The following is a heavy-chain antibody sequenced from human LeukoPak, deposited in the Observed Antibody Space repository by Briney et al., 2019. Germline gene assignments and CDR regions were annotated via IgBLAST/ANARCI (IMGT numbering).Heavy chain of an antibody. J-gene: IGHJ4*02. Sequence: KVSCKASGYTFTGYYMHWVRQAPGQGLEWMGIIYPGDSDTRYSPSFQGQVTISADKSISTAYLQWSSLKASDTAMYYCARRSSGWYQDYWGQGTLVTVSS. CDR1: GYTFTGYY. V-gene: IGHV5-51*01. CDR3: ARRSSGWYQDY. CDR2: IYPGDSDT. D-gene: IGHD6-19*01.